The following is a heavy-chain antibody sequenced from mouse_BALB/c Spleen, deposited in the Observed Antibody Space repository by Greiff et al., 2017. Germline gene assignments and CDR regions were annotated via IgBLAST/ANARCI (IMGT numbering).Heavy chain of an antibody. V-gene: IGHV14-3*02. CDR1: GFNIKDTY. J-gene: IGHJ3*01. CDR3: AYYGSSYGWFAY. CDR2: IDPANGNT. Sequence: EVQVVESGAELVKPGASVKLSCTASGFNIKDTYMHWVNQRPEQGLEWIGSIDPANGNTKYDPKFQGKATITADTSSNTAYLQLSSLTSEDTAVYYCAYYGSSYGWFAYWGQGTLVTVSA. D-gene: IGHD1-1*01.